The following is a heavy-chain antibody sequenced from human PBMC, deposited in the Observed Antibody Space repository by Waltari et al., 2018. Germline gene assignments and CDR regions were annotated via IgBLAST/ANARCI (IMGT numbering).Heavy chain of an antibody. Sequence: QVQLQESGPGLVKPSATLSLTCTVSGGSISSHYWSWIRQPPGKGLEWIGYMSYSGSTNYNPVLKSRVTISVDTSKNQFSLKLSSVTAADTAGDYCAREKIGYRGWFDPWGQGTLVTVSS. CDR2: MSYSGST. J-gene: IGHJ5*02. D-gene: IGHD6-13*01. V-gene: IGHV4-59*11. CDR3: AREKIGYRGWFDP. CDR1: GGSISSHY.